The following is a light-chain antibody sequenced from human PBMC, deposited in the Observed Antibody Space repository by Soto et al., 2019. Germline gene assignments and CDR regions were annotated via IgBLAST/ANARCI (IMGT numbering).Light chain of an antibody. J-gene: IGKJ2*01. CDR3: PQNCGSPPFT. V-gene: IGKV3-20*01. Sequence: EIVLTQSPGTLSLSPGERATLSCRASQSVSSNYLAWYQQKPGQAPRLLIYGASNRASGIPDRFSGGASGNGFPPTINRLEAEDFSVDFLPQNCGSPPFTFGQGTKVEIK. CDR2: GAS. CDR1: QSVSSNY.